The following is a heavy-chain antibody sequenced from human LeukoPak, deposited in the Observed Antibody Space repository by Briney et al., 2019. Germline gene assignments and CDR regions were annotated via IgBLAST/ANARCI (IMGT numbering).Heavy chain of an antibody. V-gene: IGHV3-23*01. CDR2: ISGSGGST. Sequence: PGGSLRLSCAASGFTFNNYAMSWVRQAPGKGLEWVSAISGSGGSTYYADSVKGRFTISRDNSKNTLYLQMNSLRAEDTAVYYCAKRGYYYDSSGYPYYGMDVWGQGTTVTVSS. CDR1: GFTFNNYA. J-gene: IGHJ6*02. D-gene: IGHD3-22*01. CDR3: AKRGYYYDSSGYPYYGMDV.